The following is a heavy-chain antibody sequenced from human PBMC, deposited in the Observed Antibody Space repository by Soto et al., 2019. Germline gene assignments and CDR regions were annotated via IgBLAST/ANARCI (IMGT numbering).Heavy chain of an antibody. CDR2: IYPSGST. CDR1: GDSISSSNW. J-gene: IGHJ4*02. CDR3: AKSRCSSPPCPTGYFDC. D-gene: IGHD2-2*01. Sequence: QVQLQESGPGLVKPSGTLSLTCAVSGDSISSSNWWNWVRQPPGKGLEWIGEIYPSGSTNYNPSLKGRVTISVDKSRNQFSLKLSSVTAADTAVYYCAKSRCSSPPCPTGYFDCWGQGTLITVSS. V-gene: IGHV4-4*02.